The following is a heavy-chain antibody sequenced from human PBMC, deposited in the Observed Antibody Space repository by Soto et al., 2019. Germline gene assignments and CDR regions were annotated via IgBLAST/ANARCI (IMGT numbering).Heavy chain of an antibody. Sequence: ASVKVSCKASGYTFTGYYMHCVRQAPGQGLEWMGWINPNSGGTNYAQKFQGWVTMTRDTSISTAYMELSRLRSDDTAVYYCARAYDTDAFDIWGQGTMVTVSS. CDR1: GYTFTGYY. J-gene: IGHJ3*02. D-gene: IGHD3-9*01. V-gene: IGHV1-2*04. CDR2: INPNSGGT. CDR3: ARAYDTDAFDI.